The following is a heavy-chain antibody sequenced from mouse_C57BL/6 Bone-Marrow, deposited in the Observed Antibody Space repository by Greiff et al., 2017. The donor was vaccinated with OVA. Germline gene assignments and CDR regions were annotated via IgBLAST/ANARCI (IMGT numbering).Heavy chain of an antibody. CDR1: GFTFSSYA. J-gene: IGHJ4*01. D-gene: IGHD1-1*01. Sequence: DVKLVESGGGLVKPGGSLKLSCAASGFTFSSYAMSWVRQTPEKRLEWVATISDGGSYTYYPDNVKGRFTISRDNAKNNLYLQMSHLKSEDTAMYYCARALYYYGPPSMDYWGQGTAVTVSS. CDR3: ARALYYYGPPSMDY. V-gene: IGHV5-4*03. CDR2: ISDGGSYT.